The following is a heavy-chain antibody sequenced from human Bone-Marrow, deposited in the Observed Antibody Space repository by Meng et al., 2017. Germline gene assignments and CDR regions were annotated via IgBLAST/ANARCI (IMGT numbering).Heavy chain of an antibody. D-gene: IGHD6-13*01. CDR3: AKDGGFEAAPGTSNHSYGMDV. Sequence: ASVKVSCKASGYTFTSYDINWVRQATGQGLEWMGWMNPNSGNTGYAQKFQGRVTITRNTSISTAYMELSSLRSEDTAVYYCAKDGGFEAAPGTSNHSYGMDVWGQGTTVTVSS. CDR1: GYTFTSYD. J-gene: IGHJ6*02. CDR2: MNPNSGNT. V-gene: IGHV1-8*03.